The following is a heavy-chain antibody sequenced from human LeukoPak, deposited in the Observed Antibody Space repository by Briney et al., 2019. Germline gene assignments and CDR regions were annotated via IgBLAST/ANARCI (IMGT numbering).Heavy chain of an antibody. CDR1: GGSFNTYY. CDR2: ISHSGDT. J-gene: IGHJ5*02. Sequence: SETLSLTCAVYGGSFNTYYWTWIRQPPGKGLEWIGEISHSGDTKYNPSLKSRVTISVDTSKNQFSLKLGSVTAADTAVYYCARLRCDSCYPNWFDPWGQGTLVTVSS. CDR3: ARLRCDSCYPNWFDP. V-gene: IGHV4-34*01. D-gene: IGHD2-15*01.